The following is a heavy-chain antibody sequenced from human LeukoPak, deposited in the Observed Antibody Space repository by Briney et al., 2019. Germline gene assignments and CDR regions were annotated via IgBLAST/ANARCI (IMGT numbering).Heavy chain of an antibody. CDR3: ARGRSGYDILTGYHANWFDP. CDR2: IYYSGST. V-gene: IGHV4-31*03. CDR1: GGSISSGGYY. J-gene: IGHJ5*02. D-gene: IGHD3-9*01. Sequence: SETLSLTCTVSGGSISSGGYYWSWIRQHPGKGLEWIGYIYYSGSTYYNPSLKSRVTISVDTSKNQFSLKLSSVTAADTAVYYCARGRSGYDILTGYHANWFDPWGQGTLVTVSS.